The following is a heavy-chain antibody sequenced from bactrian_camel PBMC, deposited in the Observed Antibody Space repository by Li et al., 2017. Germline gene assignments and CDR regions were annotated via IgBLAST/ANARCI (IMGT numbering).Heavy chain of an antibody. J-gene: IGHJ4*01. Sequence: HVQLVESGGGSVQAGGSLRLSCSASRTTNSGYCMAWFRQGPENAREGVAQIEADGSAVYADSVKGRFTISQGNAKKTLYLQMNSLSAEDTAMYYCAANFEGASSCGAFRRYGYWGQGTQVTVS. D-gene: IGHD1*01. V-gene: IGHV3S9*01. CDR3: AANFEGASSCGAFRRYGY. CDR2: IEADGSA. CDR1: RTTNSGYC.